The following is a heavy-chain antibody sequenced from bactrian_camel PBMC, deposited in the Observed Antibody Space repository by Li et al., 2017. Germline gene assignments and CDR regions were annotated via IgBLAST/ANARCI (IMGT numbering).Heavy chain of an antibody. CDR3: AAGRVLIAA. D-gene: IGHD1*01. V-gene: IGHV3-2*01. Sequence: HVQLVESGGGLVQPGGSLRLSCAASGFTYYMSWVRQAPGKGLEWASSIYSATSKTDYADSVKGRFSISKDNAKKVLYLQMNSLKPEDTAMYYCAAGRVLIAAWGQGTQVTVS. CDR2: IYSATSKT. J-gene: IGHJ6*01. CDR1: GFTYY.